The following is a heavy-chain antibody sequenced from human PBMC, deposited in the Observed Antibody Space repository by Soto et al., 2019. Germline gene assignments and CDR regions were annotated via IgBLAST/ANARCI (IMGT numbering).Heavy chain of an antibody. D-gene: IGHD3-9*01. CDR1: GGSISSYY. J-gene: IGHJ4*02. Sequence: LPETLSLTCTVSGGSISSYYWNWIRQPPGKGLEWIGYIYYRGNTNYNPSLKSRVTISVDTSKNQFSLKLSSVTAADTAVYYCARQPGYYDILTGYSTYYFDYWGQGTLVTVSS. CDR3: ARQPGYYDILTGYSTYYFDY. CDR2: IYYRGNT. V-gene: IGHV4-59*08.